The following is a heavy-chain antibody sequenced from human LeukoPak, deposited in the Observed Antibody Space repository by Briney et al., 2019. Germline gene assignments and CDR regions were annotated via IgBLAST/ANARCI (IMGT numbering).Heavy chain of an antibody. V-gene: IGHV3-30*18. Sequence: GGSLRLSCAASGFTFSSYGMHWVRQAPGKGLEWVALISYDGSNKYYADSVKGRFTISRDNSKNTLYLQMNSLRAEDTAVYYCAKDLRVVVVITEYYFDYWGQGTLVTVSS. J-gene: IGHJ4*02. CDR2: ISYDGSNK. CDR1: GFTFSSYG. CDR3: AKDLRVVVVITEYYFDY. D-gene: IGHD3-22*01.